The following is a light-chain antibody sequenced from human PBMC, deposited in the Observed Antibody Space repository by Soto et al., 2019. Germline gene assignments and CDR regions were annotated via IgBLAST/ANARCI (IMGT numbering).Light chain of an antibody. CDR3: QQYDTYSYT. J-gene: IGKJ2*01. V-gene: IGKV1-5*01. CDR1: QSISSW. Sequence: DIQMTQSPSTLSASAGVRVTITCRAGQSISSWLAWYQQKPGKAPKLLIYAASTLESGVPSRFSGSGSGTEFTLTISSLQPDDFATYYCQQYDTYSYTFGQGTKLEIK. CDR2: AAS.